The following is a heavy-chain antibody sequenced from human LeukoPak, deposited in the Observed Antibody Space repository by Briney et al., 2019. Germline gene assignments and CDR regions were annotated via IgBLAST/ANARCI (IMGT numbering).Heavy chain of an antibody. D-gene: IGHD1-26*01. J-gene: IGHJ4*02. CDR3: ASSVGSTDY. CDR1: GESLSKYY. Sequence: SETLSLTCAVYGESLSKYYWTWIRQSPGKGLEWIGEINHRGSTNHNPPLKSRVTLSVDTSKDQFCLRLSSVTAAEGAVYYCASSVGSTDYWGQGSLVTVCS. CDR2: INHRGST. V-gene: IGHV4-34*01.